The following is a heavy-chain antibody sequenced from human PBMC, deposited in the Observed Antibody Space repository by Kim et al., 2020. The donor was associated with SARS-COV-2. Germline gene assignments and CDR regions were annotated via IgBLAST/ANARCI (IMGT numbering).Heavy chain of an antibody. J-gene: IGHJ4*02. CDR3: AGERERSYYYFDY. V-gene: IGHV3-33*01. D-gene: IGHD1-26*01. Sequence: YPASVKGRFTISEDNSKNTLYLQMNSLRADDTAVYYCAGERERSYYYFDYWGQGTLVTVSS.